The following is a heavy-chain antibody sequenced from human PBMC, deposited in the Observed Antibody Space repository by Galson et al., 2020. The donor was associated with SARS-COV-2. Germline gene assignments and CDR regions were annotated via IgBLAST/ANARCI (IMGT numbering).Heavy chain of an antibody. Sequence: ASETLSLTCAVSGYSISSGYYWGWIRQPPGKGLEWIGSIYHSGSTYYNPSLKSRVTISVDTSKNQFSLKLSSVTAADTAVYYCARGVSSGTFDYWGQGTLVTVSS. CDR2: IYHSGST. V-gene: IGHV4-38-2*01. J-gene: IGHJ4*02. D-gene: IGHD6-19*01. CDR1: GYSISSGYY. CDR3: ARGVSSGTFDY.